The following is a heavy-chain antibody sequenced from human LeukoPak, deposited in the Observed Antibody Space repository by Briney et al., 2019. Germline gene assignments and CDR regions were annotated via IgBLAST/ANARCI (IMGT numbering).Heavy chain of an antibody. Sequence: GGSLRLSCAASGFTFAMSWVRQAPGKGLEWVSAISGSGGSTYYADSVKGRFTISRDNSKNTLYLQMNNLRAEDTAVYYCAKDLRVAAAGRPDYWGQGTLVTVSS. D-gene: IGHD6-13*01. V-gene: IGHV3-23*01. CDR2: ISGSGGST. CDR3: AKDLRVAAAGRPDY. CDR1: GFTFA. J-gene: IGHJ4*02.